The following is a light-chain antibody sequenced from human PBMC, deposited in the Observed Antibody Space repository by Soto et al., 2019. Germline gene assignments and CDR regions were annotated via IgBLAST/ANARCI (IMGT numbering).Light chain of an antibody. Sequence: EIVMTQSPATLSVSPGERATLSCRASQSVSSNLAWYQQKPGQAPRLLIYGASTRATGIPARFSGSGSGTDFTLTISSLQSEDVAVYYCQQDNNWWTFGQGTKVE. CDR1: QSVSSN. CDR3: QQDNNWWT. CDR2: GAS. J-gene: IGKJ1*01. V-gene: IGKV3-15*01.